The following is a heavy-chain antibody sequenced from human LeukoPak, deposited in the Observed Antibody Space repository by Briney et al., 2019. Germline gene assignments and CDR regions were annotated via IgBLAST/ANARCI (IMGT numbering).Heavy chain of an antibody. CDR1: GFTFSNIG. J-gene: IGHJ4*02. V-gene: IGHV3-30*18. CDR3: AKDRYSGLNTIDY. Sequence: GGSLRLSCAASGFTFSNIGMHWVRQAPGKGLEWVAVISYDGSYKFYADSVKGRFTISRDNSKSTLYLQMNSLRAEDTAVYYCAKDRYSGLNTIDYWGQRTLVTVSS. D-gene: IGHD6-13*01. CDR2: ISYDGSYK.